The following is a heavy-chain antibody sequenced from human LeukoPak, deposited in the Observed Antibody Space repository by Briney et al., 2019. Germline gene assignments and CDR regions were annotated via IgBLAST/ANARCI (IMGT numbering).Heavy chain of an antibody. CDR2: ISGSANST. J-gene: IGHJ6*03. CDR3: AKGIYGSGSYYSNYYYNMDV. D-gene: IGHD3-10*01. CDR1: GLTFSSYG. V-gene: IGHV3-23*01. Sequence: SGGSLRLSCAASGLTFSSYGMSWVRQAPGKGLEWVSGISGSANSTDYADSVKGRFTISRDNSKNTLCLQMNSLRAEDTAVYYCAKGIYGSGSYYSNYYYNMDVWGKGTTVTISS.